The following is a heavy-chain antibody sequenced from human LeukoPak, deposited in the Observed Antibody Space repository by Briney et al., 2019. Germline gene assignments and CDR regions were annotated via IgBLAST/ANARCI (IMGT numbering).Heavy chain of an antibody. CDR1: GFTFDDYG. CDR3: ARRFGSNWGYYFDY. CDR2: INWSGGST. V-gene: IGHV3-20*04. D-gene: IGHD3-10*01. J-gene: IGHJ4*02. Sequence: GGSLRLSCAASGFTFDDYGMSWVRQAPGEGLEWVSGINWSGGSTGYADSVKGRFTIYRDNAKNSLYLKMNSLRAEDTALYYCARRFGSNWGYYFDYWGQGTLVTVSS.